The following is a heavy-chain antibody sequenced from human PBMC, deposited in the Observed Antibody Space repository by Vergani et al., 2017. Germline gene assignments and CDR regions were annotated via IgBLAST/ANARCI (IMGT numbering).Heavy chain of an antibody. CDR1: GGSISSYY. J-gene: IGHJ4*02. V-gene: IGHV4-59*01. D-gene: IGHD6-13*01. Sequence: QVQLQESGPGLVKPSETLSLTCTVSGGSISSYYWSWIRQPPGKGLEWIGYIYYSGSTNYNPSLKSRVTISVDTSKNQFSLKLSSVTAADTAVYYCARGGSSWYYYFDYWGQGTLGTVSS. CDR3: ARGGSSWYYYFDY. CDR2: IYYSGST.